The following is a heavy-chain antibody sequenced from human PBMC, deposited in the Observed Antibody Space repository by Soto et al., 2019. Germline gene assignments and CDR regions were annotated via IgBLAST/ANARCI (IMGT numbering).Heavy chain of an antibody. J-gene: IGHJ4*02. Sequence: SETLSLTCTVSGGSISSYYWSWIRQPPGKGLEWIGYMYYSGSSIYNPSLKSRVTMSVDTSKNQFSLEVRSVTAEDTAVYYCANIKIAVAGRGDYFDYWGQGTLVTVLL. V-gene: IGHV4-59*12. CDR3: ANIKIAVAGRGDYFDY. CDR1: GGSISSYY. D-gene: IGHD6-19*01. CDR2: MYYSGSS.